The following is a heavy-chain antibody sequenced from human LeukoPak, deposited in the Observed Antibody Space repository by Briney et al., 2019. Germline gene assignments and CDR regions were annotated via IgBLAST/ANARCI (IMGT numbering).Heavy chain of an antibody. D-gene: IGHD4-11*01. V-gene: IGHV3-30*18. CDR3: AKVGLTVTIILDYFDY. J-gene: IGHJ4*02. CDR1: GFTFSSFA. Sequence: AGGSLRLSCAASGFTFSSFAMHWVRQAPGKGLEWVALISFDASNTYYADSVKGRFTISRDNSKSTLYLQMNSLRAEDTAVYFCAKVGLTVTIILDYFDYWGQRTLVTVSP. CDR2: ISFDASNT.